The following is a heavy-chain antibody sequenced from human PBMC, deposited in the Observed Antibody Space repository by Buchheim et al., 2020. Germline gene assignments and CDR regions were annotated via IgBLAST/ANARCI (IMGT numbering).Heavy chain of an antibody. J-gene: IGHJ6*02. V-gene: IGHV3-30-3*01. CDR3: ARGGDCSSTSCYTLLYCYYGMDV. D-gene: IGHD2-2*02. Sequence: QVQLVESGGGVVQPGRSLRLACAASGFTFSSYAMHWVRQAPGKGLEWVAVISYDGSNKYYADSVKGRFTISRDNSKNTLYLQMNSLRAEDTAVYYCARGGDCSSTSCYTLLYCYYGMDVWGQGTT. CDR2: ISYDGSNK. CDR1: GFTFSSYA.